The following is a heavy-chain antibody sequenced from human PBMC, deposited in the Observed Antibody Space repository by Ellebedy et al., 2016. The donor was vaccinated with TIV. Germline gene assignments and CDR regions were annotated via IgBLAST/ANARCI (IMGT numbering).Heavy chain of an antibody. CDR1: GGSFSGYY. Sequence: SETLSLTXAVYGGSFSGYYWSWIRQPPGKGLEWIGEINHSGSTNYNPSLKSRVTISVDTSKNQFSLKLSSVTAADTAVYYCARVGLSKHGAELRVHMDVWGKGTTVTVSS. CDR2: INHSGST. CDR3: ARVGLSKHGAELRVHMDV. D-gene: IGHD1-7*01. J-gene: IGHJ6*03. V-gene: IGHV4-34*01.